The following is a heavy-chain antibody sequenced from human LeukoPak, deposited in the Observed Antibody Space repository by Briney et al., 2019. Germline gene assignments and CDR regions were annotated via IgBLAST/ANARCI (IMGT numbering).Heavy chain of an antibody. D-gene: IGHD3-22*01. J-gene: IGHJ4*02. CDR2: ISFYNGNT. V-gene: IGHV1-18*01. CDR3: ARDGMGYYDGSTYSYYFDY. CDR1: GYTFTNYD. Sequence: ASVKVSCKASGYTFTNYDISWVRQAPGQGLEGMGWISFYNGNTNYAQRLQGRVTMTTDTSTSTAYMELRSLRSDDTAVYYCARDGMGYYDGSTYSYYFDYWGQGTLVTVSS.